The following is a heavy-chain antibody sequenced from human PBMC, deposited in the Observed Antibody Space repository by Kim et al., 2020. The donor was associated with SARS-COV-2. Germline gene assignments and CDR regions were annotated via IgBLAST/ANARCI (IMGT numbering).Heavy chain of an antibody. CDR3: ARHLDGGWYVDY. D-gene: IGHD6-19*01. J-gene: IGHJ4*02. V-gene: IGHV5-51*01. Sequence: RYSPAYQGQVTISADKSISTAYLQWSSLKASDTAMYYCARHLDGGWYVDYWGQGTLVTVSS.